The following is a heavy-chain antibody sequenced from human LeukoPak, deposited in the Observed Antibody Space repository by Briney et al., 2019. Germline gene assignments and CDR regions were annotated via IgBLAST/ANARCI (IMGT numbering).Heavy chain of an antibody. J-gene: IGHJ3*02. V-gene: IGHV3-33*01. Sequence: PGGSLRLSCAAAGFIFKTYAIHWVRQAPGKWRGFVAFIGDDGSNKYYAECVKGPFTISRENSKNTLYLQMNSMRAEHTAVYYCARPTSYGSGSYSPSPEADIWGQGTMVTVSS. D-gene: IGHD3-10*01. CDR3: ARPTSYGSGSYSPSPEADI. CDR2: IGDDGSNK. CDR1: GFIFKTYA.